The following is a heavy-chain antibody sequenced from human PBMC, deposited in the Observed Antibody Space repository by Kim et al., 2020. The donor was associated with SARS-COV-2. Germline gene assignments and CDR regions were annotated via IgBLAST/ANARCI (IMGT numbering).Heavy chain of an antibody. D-gene: IGHD6-19*01. CDR3: ARAKQWLVAGGAFDI. Sequence: SETLSLTCAVSGGSISSSNWWSWVRQPPGKGLEWIGEIYHSGSTNYNPSLKSRVTISVDKSKNQFSLKLSSVTAADTAVYYCARAKQWLVAGGAFDIWGQGTMVTVSS. CDR1: GGSISSSNW. CDR2: IYHSGST. J-gene: IGHJ3*02. V-gene: IGHV4-4*02.